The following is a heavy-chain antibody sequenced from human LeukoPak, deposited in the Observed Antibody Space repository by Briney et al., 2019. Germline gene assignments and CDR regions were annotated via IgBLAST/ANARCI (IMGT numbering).Heavy chain of an antibody. CDR1: GFTFSSYA. V-gene: IGHV3-23*01. D-gene: IGHD3-22*01. CDR3: AKEPPYYYDSSGYSPFGY. CDR2: ISGSGGST. J-gene: IGHJ4*02. Sequence: GGSLRLSCAASGFTFSSYAMNWVRQAPGKGLEWVSAISGSGGSTYYADSVKGRFTISRDNSKNTLYLQMNSLRAEDTAVYYCAKEPPYYYDSSGYSPFGYWGQGTLVTVSS.